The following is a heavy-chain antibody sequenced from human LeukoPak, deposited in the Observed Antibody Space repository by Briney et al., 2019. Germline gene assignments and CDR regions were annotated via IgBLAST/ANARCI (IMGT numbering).Heavy chain of an antibody. J-gene: IGHJ4*02. CDR3: VLRGAVAAADF. CDR1: GFTFSDYY. CDR2: ISSSGSPI. D-gene: IGHD6-19*01. V-gene: IGHV3-11*04. Sequence: GGSLRLSCAASGFTFSDYYMSWIRQAPGKGLEWVSYISSSGSPIYYADSVEGRFTISRDNAKNSLYLQMNSLRAEDTAVYYCVLRGAVAAADFWGQGTLVIVSS.